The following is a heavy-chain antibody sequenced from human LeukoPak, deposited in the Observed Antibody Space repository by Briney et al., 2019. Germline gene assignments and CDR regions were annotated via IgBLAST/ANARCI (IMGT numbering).Heavy chain of an antibody. D-gene: IGHD2-21*02. CDR2: INPNSGDT. Sequence: GESLKISCKGFGYTFTGYYVHWVRQAPGQGLEWMGRINPNSGDTNYAQKFQGRVTMTRDTSISTAYMELSRLRSDDTAVYYCARDYCGGDCFPDYWGQGTLVTVSS. J-gene: IGHJ4*02. CDR1: GYTFTGYY. CDR3: ARDYCGGDCFPDY. V-gene: IGHV1-2*06.